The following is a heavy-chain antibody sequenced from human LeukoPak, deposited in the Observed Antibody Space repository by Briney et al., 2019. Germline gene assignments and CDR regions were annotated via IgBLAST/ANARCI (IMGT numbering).Heavy chain of an antibody. CDR3: ARRRRYSYGYYDY. D-gene: IGHD5-18*01. J-gene: IGHJ4*02. Sequence: SQTLSLTCTVSGGSVSSGGYYWSWIRQPPGKGLEWIGYIYHSGSTYYNPSLKSRVTISVDRSKNQFSLKLSSVTAADTAVYYCARRRRYSYGYYDYWGQGTLVTVSS. V-gene: IGHV4-30-2*01. CDR2: IYHSGST. CDR1: GGSVSSGGYY.